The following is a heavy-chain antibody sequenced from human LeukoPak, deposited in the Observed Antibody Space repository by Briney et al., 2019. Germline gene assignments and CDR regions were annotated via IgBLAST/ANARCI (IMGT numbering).Heavy chain of an antibody. V-gene: IGHV4-59*08. J-gene: IGHJ4*02. CDR3: ARGRLIVPPGVYSFEY. CDR2: IYYRGGT. CDR1: GGSGSSYY. D-gene: IGHD2-2*01. Sequence: PSETLSLTCTVSGGSGSSYYWSWIRQPPGKGLEWIGYIYYRGGTNYNPSLESRVTISGDTSKNEFSLKLTSVTAADTAVYYCARGRLIVPPGVYSFEYWGQGTLVTVSS.